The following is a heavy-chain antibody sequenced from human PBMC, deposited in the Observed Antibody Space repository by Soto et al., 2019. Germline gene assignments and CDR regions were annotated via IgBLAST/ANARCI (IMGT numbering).Heavy chain of an antibody. J-gene: IGHJ6*03. CDR2: IFYSGST. CDR3: ARIVRGIVITYHYMDV. CDR1: GGSISSSSYY. Sequence: QVQLQESGPGLVKPSETLSLTYTVSGGSISSSSYYWGWIRQPPGKGLEWIGSIFYSGSTYYNPSLQSRVTISIDMSTYQFSLKLRSVTAADTAVYYCARIVRGIVITYHYMDVWGKGTTVTVSS. D-gene: IGHD2-21*01. V-gene: IGHV4-39*01.